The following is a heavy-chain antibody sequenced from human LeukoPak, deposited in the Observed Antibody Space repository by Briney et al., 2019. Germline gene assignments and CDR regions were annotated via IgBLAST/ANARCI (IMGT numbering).Heavy chain of an antibody. CDR2: IRSKANNYAT. J-gene: IGHJ4*02. V-gene: IGHV3-73*01. Sequence: GGSLRLSCAASGFTFSGSAMHWVRQASGKGLEWVGRIRSKANNYATAYAASVKGRFTISRDDSKNTAYLQMNSLKTEDTAVYYCTRVGATNFDYWGQGTLVTVSS. D-gene: IGHD1-26*01. CDR1: GFTFSGSA. CDR3: TRVGATNFDY.